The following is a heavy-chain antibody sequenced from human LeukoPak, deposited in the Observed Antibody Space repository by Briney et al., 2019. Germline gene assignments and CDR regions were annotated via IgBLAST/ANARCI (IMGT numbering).Heavy chain of an antibody. CDR1: GGSISSSSYY. J-gene: IGHJ4*02. CDR2: IYYSGST. CDR3: ARVRRPTLYGSGLGIDY. Sequence: SETLSLTCTVSGGSISSSSYYWGWIRQPPGKGLEWIGSIYYSGSTYYNPSPKSRVTISVDTSKNQFSLKLSSVTAADTAVYYCARVRRPTLYGSGLGIDYWGQGTLVTVSS. D-gene: IGHD3-10*01. V-gene: IGHV4-39*07.